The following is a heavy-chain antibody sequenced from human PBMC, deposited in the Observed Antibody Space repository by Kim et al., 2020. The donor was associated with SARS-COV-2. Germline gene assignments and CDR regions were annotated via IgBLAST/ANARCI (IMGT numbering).Heavy chain of an antibody. CDR2: IIPIFGTA. Sequence: SVKVSCKASGGTFSSYAISWVRQAPGQGLEWMGGIIPIFGTANYAQKFQGRVTITADESTSTAYMELSSLRSEDTAVYYCAREGAYQPLWNYFDYWGQGTLVTVSS. J-gene: IGHJ4*02. CDR3: AREGAYQPLWNYFDY. D-gene: IGHD2-2*01. CDR1: GGTFSSYA. V-gene: IGHV1-69*13.